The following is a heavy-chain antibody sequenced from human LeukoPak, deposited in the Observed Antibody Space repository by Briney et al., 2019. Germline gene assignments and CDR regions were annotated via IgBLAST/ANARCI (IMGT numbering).Heavy chain of an antibody. CDR2: IYPGDSDT. CDR3: AREVCSSTSCYPVGNWFDP. CDR1: GYSFTSYW. D-gene: IGHD2-2*01. V-gene: IGHV5-51*01. J-gene: IGHJ5*02. Sequence: GESLKISCKGSGYSFTSYWIGWVRQMPGKGLEWMGIIYPGDSDTRYSPSFQGQVTISADKSISTAYLQWSSLKASDTAMYYCAREVCSSTSCYPVGNWFDPWGQGTLVTVSS.